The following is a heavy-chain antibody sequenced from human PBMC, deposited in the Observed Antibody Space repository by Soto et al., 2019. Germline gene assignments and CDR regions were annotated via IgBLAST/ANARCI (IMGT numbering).Heavy chain of an antibody. D-gene: IGHD6-6*01. CDR1: NYSISNGYY. CDR3: ARSSPRGVFDN. CDR2: TYHSGNT. J-gene: IGHJ5*02. Sequence: SETLSLTCAVSNYSISNGYYWGWIRQSPGKGLEWVASTYHSGNTYYNPSLKSRVTISVDTSKNQLSLKLSSVTAADPAVYYCARSSPRGVFDNWGQGTLVTVSS. V-gene: IGHV4-38-2*01.